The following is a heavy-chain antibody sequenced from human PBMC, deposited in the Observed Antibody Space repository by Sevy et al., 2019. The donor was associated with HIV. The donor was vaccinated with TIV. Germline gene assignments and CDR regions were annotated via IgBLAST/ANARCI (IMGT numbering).Heavy chain of an antibody. J-gene: IGHJ4*02. CDR1: GYTFKTYG. CDR3: ARDEGQGVVVIPGSMWGGVDY. V-gene: IGHV1-18*01. D-gene: IGHD2-2*01. CDR2: ISAYSGDT. Sequence: ASVKVSCKTFGYTFKTYGISWVRQAPGQGLEWMGWISAYSGDTNFAQKFQGRVTMTTDTSTSTAYMQLSSLRSDETGVYFCARDEGQGVVVIPGSMWGGVDYWGQGTVVTVSS.